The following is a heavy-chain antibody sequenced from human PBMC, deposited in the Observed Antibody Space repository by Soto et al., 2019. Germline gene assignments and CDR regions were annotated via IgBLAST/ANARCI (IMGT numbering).Heavy chain of an antibody. V-gene: IGHV4-34*01. CDR3: ATWKIYFFQGGGSHHVPLGF. D-gene: IGHD3-16*01. CDR1: GGSLSNYY. CDR2: IYHSGST. Sequence: SETLSLTCAVSGGSLSNYYWSWIRQPPWKWREWIGEIYHSGSTNYNPSLKSRVTISVATSKNQFYLKLSSVPAANRAVYNCATWKIYFFQGGGSHHVPLGFWGQGPLVTVSS. J-gene: IGHJ4*02.